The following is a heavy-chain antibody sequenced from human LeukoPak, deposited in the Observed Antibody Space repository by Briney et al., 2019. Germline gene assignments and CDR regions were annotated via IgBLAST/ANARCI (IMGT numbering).Heavy chain of an antibody. D-gene: IGHD3-22*01. V-gene: IGHV1-2*02. CDR2: INPNSGGT. CDR1: GYTFTGYN. Sequence: GASVKVSCKASGYTFTGYNMHWVRQAPGQGLGWMGWINPNSGGTKYAQKFQGRVTMTRDTSISTAYMELSRLRSDDAAVYYCARPTDYHDSSGYYYLPDFWGQGTLVTVYS. CDR3: ARPTDYHDSSGYYYLPDF. J-gene: IGHJ4*02.